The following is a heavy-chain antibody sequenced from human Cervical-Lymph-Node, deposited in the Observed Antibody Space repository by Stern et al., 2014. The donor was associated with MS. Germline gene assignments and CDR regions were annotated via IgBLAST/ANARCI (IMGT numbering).Heavy chain of an antibody. Sequence: QLKLQESGPGLVKPSQTLSLTCTVSGRSISSGADYWNWIRQHPGKGLEWIGNIYYSGSTEYNPSLKSRVIIAADTAKKQFSLKLRSVTAADTAVYYCARGRQYYYASGSSPPDAFDIWGQGTMVTVSS. CDR2: IYYSGST. V-gene: IGHV4-31*03. J-gene: IGHJ3*02. CDR3: ARGRQYYYASGSSPPDAFDI. CDR1: GRSISSGADY. D-gene: IGHD3-10*01.